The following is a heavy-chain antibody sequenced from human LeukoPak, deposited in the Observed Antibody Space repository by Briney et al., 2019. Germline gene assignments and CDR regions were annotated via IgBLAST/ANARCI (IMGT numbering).Heavy chain of an antibody. CDR1: GFTFDDYA. V-gene: IGHV3-9*01. CDR2: ISWNSGSI. J-gene: IGHJ6*02. CDR3: AKDLGWYEDLDYGMDV. D-gene: IGHD6-19*01. Sequence: GGSLRLSCAASGFTFDDYAMHWVRQAPGKGLEWVSGISWNSGSIGCADSVKGRFTISRDNAKNSLYLQMNSLRAEDTALYYCAKDLGWYEDLDYGMDVWGQGTTVTVSS.